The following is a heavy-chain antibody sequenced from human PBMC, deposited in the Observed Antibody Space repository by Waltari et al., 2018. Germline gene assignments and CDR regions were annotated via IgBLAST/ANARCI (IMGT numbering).Heavy chain of an antibody. V-gene: IGHV4-4*02. CDR1: GDSMGSRDF. J-gene: IGHJ4*02. CDR2: VNRSGRT. D-gene: IGHD2-15*01. Sequence: QLQLQQSGPGLVKPSEALSLTCAVSGDSMGSRDFWSWVRQSPGKGLEWIGKVNRSGRTNYNPALASRVTMSIDTSNNQFSLKVTSATAADTAIYYCARDRGRGLYLDSWGQGILVTVSP. CDR3: ARDRGRGLYLDS.